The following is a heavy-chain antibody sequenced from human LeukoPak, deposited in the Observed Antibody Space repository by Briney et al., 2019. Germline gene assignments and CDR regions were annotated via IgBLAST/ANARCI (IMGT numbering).Heavy chain of an antibody. V-gene: IGHV3-23*01. D-gene: IGHD3-16*02. J-gene: IGHJ4*02. Sequence: GESLRLSCAASGFTFSSYAMNWVRQAPGKGLEWVSGISGSSGSKYYADSVKGRFTISRDNAKHSLYLQMNSLRAEDTALYYCATYYDYVWGSYRYRDYWGQGTLVTVSS. CDR3: ATYYDYVWGSYRYRDY. CDR2: ISGSSGSK. CDR1: GFTFSSYA.